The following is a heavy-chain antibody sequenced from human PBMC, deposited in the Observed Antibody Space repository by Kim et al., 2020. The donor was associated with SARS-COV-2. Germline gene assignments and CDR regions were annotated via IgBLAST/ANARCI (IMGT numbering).Heavy chain of an antibody. Sequence: SETLSLTCTVSGGSVSSDSHYWNWVRQSPGMGLEWIGWIYHSGSAIYNPTLKSRVIISVDTSKNQFSLRLTSVTAADTAVYFCARQSTLYNYGSGFSFDEWGQGTLVTGSS. V-gene: IGHV4-61*01. CDR1: GGSVSSDSHY. D-gene: IGHD6-19*01. CDR2: IYHSGSA. CDR3: ARQSTLYNYGSGFSFDE. J-gene: IGHJ4*02.